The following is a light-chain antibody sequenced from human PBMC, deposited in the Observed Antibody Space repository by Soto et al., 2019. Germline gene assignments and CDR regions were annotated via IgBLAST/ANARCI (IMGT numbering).Light chain of an antibody. CDR3: SSYTSISTLV. CDR2: EVS. Sequence: QSALTQPASVSGSPGQSITISCSGTSSDVGGYDYVSWYQQHPDKAPKLMLYEVSNRPSGVSIRISGSKSGNTASLTISGLQAEDEADYYCSSYTSISTLVFGGGTKLTVL. J-gene: IGLJ3*02. V-gene: IGLV2-14*01. CDR1: SSDVGGYDY.